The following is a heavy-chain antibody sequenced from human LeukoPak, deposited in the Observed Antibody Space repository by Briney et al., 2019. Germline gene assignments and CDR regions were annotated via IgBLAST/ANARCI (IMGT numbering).Heavy chain of an antibody. Sequence: SETLSLTCTVSGGSISSYYWTWIRQPPGKGLEWIGFVYYSGSTNYNPSLKSRVAISVDTFKNQFSLRLSSVTTADTAMYYCARLGSAGTLDYWGQGTLVTVSS. D-gene: IGHD6-13*01. CDR2: VYYSGST. V-gene: IGHV4-59*01. CDR1: GGSISSYY. CDR3: ARLGSAGTLDY. J-gene: IGHJ4*02.